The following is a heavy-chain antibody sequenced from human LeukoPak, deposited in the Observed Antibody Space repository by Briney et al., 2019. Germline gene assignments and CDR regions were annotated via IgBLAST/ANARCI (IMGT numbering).Heavy chain of an antibody. V-gene: IGHV1-18*01. Sequence: ASVKVSCKASGYTFTSYGISWVRQAPGQGLEWMGWISAYNGNTDYAQKLQGRVTMTTDTSTSTAYMELRSLRSDDTAVYYCARDRHDSSGYYYVYWGQGTLVTVSS. CDR1: GYTFTSYG. CDR3: ARDRHDSSGYYYVY. J-gene: IGHJ4*02. D-gene: IGHD3-22*01. CDR2: ISAYNGNT.